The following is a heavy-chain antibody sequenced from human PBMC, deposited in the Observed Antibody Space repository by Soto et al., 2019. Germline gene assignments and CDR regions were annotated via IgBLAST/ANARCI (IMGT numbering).Heavy chain of an antibody. V-gene: IGHV1-69*13. CDR3: ARGAMAKFDY. J-gene: IGHJ4*02. CDR1: GGPFGSHG. Sequence: SVQVSCKASGGPFGSHGVAWVRQAPGQGLEXXGXXIXXXXXPXXAKKVQGRATITADESLTSSYLELRSLRSEDTAVYFCARGAMAKFDYWGQGTVVTVSS. CDR2: XIXXXXXP. D-gene: IGHD5-18*01.